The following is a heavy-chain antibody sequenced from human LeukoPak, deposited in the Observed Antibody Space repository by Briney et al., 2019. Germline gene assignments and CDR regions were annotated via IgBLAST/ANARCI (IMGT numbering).Heavy chain of an antibody. J-gene: IGHJ6*03. CDR2: IKSKTDGGTT. CDR1: GFTFSNAW. D-gene: IGHD3-16*02. Sequence: GGSLRLSCAASGFTFSNAWMSWVRQAPGKGLEWVGRIKSKTDGGTTDYAAPVKGRFTISRDDSKNTLYLQMNSLKTEDTAVYYCTTSTWSYRPYYYYYYMDVWGKGTTVTISS. CDR3: TTSTWSYRPYYYYYYMDV. V-gene: IGHV3-15*01.